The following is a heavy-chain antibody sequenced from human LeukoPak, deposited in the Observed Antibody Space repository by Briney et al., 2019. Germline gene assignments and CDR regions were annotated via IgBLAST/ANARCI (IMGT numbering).Heavy chain of an antibody. CDR1: GFTFSSYW. Sequence: GVSLRLSCAASGFTFSSYWMPCLPQARGKGLVWVSRINSYGSSTSYADSVKGLFTISRDNANHSLDLQMNSLRAEDTAVYYCARDRPVDSVAFDIWGRGKMVTVSS. CDR2: INSYGSST. CDR3: ARDRPVDSVAFDI. D-gene: IGHD6-6*01. J-gene: IGHJ3*02. V-gene: IGHV3-74*01.